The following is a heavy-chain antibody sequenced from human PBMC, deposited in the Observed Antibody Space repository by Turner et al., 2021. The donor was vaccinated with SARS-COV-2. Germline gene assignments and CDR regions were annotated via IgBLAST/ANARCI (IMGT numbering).Heavy chain of an antibody. J-gene: IGHJ6*02. V-gene: IGHV1-69*01. CDR1: GNTFSTYA. CDR3: ARDVDYFSPIWGSHHYYYGMDV. Sequence: QVQLVQTGAEVKKPGSSVKVSCKASGNTFSTYAISWVRQAPGQGLEWMGGIIPIFGTANYAQNFQGRVTITADESSSTAYMELSSLRSEDTAVYYCARDVDYFSPIWGSHHYYYGMDVWGQGTTVTVS. CDR2: IIPIFGTA. D-gene: IGHD4-17*01.